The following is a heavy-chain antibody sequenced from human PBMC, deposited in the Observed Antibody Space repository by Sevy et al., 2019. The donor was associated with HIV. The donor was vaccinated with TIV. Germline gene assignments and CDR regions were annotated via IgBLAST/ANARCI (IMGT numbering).Heavy chain of an antibody. D-gene: IGHD3-3*01. CDR2: ISGSGGGK. CDR3: EKDGGDDFWSGSYIPVDY. Sequence: GGSLRLSCAASGFSFSSYAMSWVRQAPGKGLEWVSVISGSGGGKYYADSVKGRFTISTNKSKNTLYLLMSSLRAEETAVSYCEKDGGDDFWSGSYIPVDYWGQGTLVTVSS. J-gene: IGHJ4*02. CDR1: GFSFSSYA. V-gene: IGHV3-23*01.